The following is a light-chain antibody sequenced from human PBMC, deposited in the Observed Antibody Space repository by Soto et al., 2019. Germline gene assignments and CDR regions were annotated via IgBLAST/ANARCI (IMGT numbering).Light chain of an antibody. CDR2: GAS. Sequence: EIVLTQSPGTLSLSPGERATLSCRASQSVSSSYLAWYQQKPDQAPRLLIYGASSRATGIPDRFSGSGSGTDFTLTISRLEPEDFAAYYCPQYASSPVTCGQGTKVEIK. CDR1: QSVSSSY. J-gene: IGKJ1*01. V-gene: IGKV3-20*01. CDR3: PQYASSPVT.